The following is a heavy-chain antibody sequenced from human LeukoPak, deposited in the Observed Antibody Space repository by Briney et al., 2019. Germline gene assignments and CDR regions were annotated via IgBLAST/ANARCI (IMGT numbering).Heavy chain of an antibody. V-gene: IGHV4-34*01. D-gene: IGHD6-13*01. CDR3: AKDPAAAGTEDFDY. Sequence: SETLPLTCAVYGGSFSGYYWSWIRQPPGKGLEWIGEINHSGSTNYNPSLKSRVTISVDTSKNQFSLKLSSVTAADTAVYYCAKDPAAAGTEDFDYWGQGTLVTVSS. CDR2: INHSGST. CDR1: GGSFSGYY. J-gene: IGHJ4*02.